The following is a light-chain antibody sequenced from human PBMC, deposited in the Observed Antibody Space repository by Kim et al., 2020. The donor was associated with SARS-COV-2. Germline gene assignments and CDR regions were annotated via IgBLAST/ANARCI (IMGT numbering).Light chain of an antibody. CDR1: QGIRSD. CDR2: GSS. J-gene: IGKJ1*01. Sequence: DIQMTQSPSSLSASLGDRVTITCRASQGIRSDLGWYQQKPGRAPTRLVYGSSTLESGVPSRFSGSGSGTEFTLTINSLQPEDFATYYCLQHHAYPRTFGQGTKVDIK. CDR3: LQHHAYPRT. V-gene: IGKV1-17*01.